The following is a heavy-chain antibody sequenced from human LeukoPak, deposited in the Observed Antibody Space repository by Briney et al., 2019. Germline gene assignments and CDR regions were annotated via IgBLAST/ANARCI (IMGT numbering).Heavy chain of an antibody. CDR1: GFTFDDYA. CDR3: AKDRISMIVVVITF. CDR2: ISGSGGST. V-gene: IGHV3-23*01. D-gene: IGHD3-22*01. Sequence: PGGSLRLSCAASGFTFDDYAMHWVRQAPGKGLEWVSAISGSGGSTYYAGSVKGRFTISRDNSKNTLYLQMNSLRAEDTAVYYCAKDRISMIVVVITFWGQGTLVTVSS. J-gene: IGHJ4*02.